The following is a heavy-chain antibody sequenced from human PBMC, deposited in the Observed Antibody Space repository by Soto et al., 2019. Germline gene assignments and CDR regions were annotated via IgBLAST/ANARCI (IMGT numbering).Heavy chain of an antibody. CDR3: ARDSGIAAAGTFWFDP. CDR1: GYTFTSYA. Sequence: GASVKVSCKASGYTFTSYAMHWVRQAPGQRLEWMGWINAGNGNTKYSQKFQGRVTITRDTSASTAYMELSSLRSEDTAVYYCARDSGIAAAGTFWFDPWGQGTLVTVSS. CDR2: INAGNGNT. D-gene: IGHD6-13*01. V-gene: IGHV1-3*01. J-gene: IGHJ5*02.